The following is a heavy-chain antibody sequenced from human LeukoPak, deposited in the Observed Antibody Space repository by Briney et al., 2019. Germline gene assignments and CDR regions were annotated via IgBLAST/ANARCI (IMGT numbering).Heavy chain of an antibody. CDR1: GGSFSGYY. CDR2: INHSGST. D-gene: IGHD3-3*02. Sequence: SETLSLTCAVYGGSFSGYYWSWIRQPPGKGLEWIGEINHSGSTYYNPSLKSRVTISVDKSKNQFSLKLSSVTAADTAVYYCARQISSAFDIWGQGTMVTVSS. V-gene: IGHV4-34*01. CDR3: ARQISSAFDI. J-gene: IGHJ3*02.